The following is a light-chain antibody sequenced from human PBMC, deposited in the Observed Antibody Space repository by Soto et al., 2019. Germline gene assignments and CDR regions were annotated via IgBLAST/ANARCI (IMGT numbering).Light chain of an antibody. V-gene: IGKV4-1*01. CDR2: WAS. Sequence: DIVMTQSPDSLAVSLGERATINCKSSQSVLYSSNNKNNLAWYQQKPGQPPKLLIYWASTRESGVPDRFSGSGSETDFTLTISSLRAEDVAVYYCHQYYSAPRTFGQGTKLEIK. J-gene: IGKJ2*01. CDR3: HQYYSAPRT. CDR1: QSVLYSSNNKNN.